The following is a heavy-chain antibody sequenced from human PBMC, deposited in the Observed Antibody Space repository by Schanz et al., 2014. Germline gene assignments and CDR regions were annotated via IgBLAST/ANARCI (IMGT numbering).Heavy chain of an antibody. CDR3: ARDSAGTTFGVLDS. D-gene: IGHD1-1*01. Sequence: VQLLESGGGLVQPGGSLRLSCAASGFTFSSYAMSWVRQAPGKGLEWVSLIYKSGSAFYADSVKGRLTISRDNSKNTVYLEMNRLRTEDTALYYCARDSAGTTFGVLDSWGQGTLVTVSS. J-gene: IGHJ4*02. CDR2: IYKSGSA. CDR1: GFTFSSYA. V-gene: IGHV3-66*02.